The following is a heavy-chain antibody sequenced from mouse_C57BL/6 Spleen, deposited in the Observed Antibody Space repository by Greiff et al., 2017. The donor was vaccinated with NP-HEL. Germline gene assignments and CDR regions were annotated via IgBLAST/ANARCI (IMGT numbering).Heavy chain of an antibody. V-gene: IGHV1-42*01. J-gene: IGHJ4*01. CDR2: INPSTGGT. D-gene: IGHD1-1*01. Sequence: VQLQQSGPELVKPGASVKISCKASGYSFTGYYMNWVKQSPEKSLEWIGEINPSTGGTTYNQKFKAKATLTVDKSSSTAYMQLKSLTSEDSAVYYCARRLLRSDAMDYWGQGTSVTVSS. CDR1: GYSFTGYY. CDR3: ARRLLRSDAMDY.